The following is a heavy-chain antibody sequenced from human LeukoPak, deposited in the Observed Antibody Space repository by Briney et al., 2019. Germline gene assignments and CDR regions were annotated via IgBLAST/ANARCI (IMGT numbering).Heavy chain of an antibody. CDR2: ISYDGSNK. D-gene: IGHD6-13*01. CDR3: AKDRSSSWTWTIDY. V-gene: IGHV3-30*18. Sequence: PGTSLRLSCAASGFSFSSYGMHWVRQAPGKGLEWVALISYDGSNKYYADSVKGRFTISRDNSKNTLYLQMNSLRAEDTAVYYCAKDRSSSWTWTIDYWGQGTLVTVSS. CDR1: GFSFSSYG. J-gene: IGHJ4*02.